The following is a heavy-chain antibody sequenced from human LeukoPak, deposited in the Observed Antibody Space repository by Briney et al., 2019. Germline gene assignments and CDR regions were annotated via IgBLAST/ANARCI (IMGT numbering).Heavy chain of an antibody. D-gene: IGHD3-22*01. V-gene: IGHV3-21*01. Sequence: PGGSLRLSCAASRFTFSSYSMNWVRQAPGKGLEWVSSISSSSSYIYYADSVKGRFTISRDNAKNSLYLQMNSLRAEDTAVYYCAIDLYYYDSSGPFDYWGQGTLVTVSS. CDR3: AIDLYYYDSSGPFDY. CDR1: RFTFSSYS. CDR2: ISSSSSYI. J-gene: IGHJ4*02.